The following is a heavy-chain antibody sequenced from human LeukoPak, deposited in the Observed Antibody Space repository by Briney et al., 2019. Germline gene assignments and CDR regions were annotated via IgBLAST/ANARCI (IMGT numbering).Heavy chain of an antibody. Sequence: GASVKVSCKASGYTFTSYDINWVRQAPGQGLEWMGWISAYNGNTNYAQKLQGRVTMTTDTSTSTAYMELRSLRSDDTAVYYCARDSEAYYSDYWGQGTLVTVSS. CDR1: GYTFTSYD. CDR3: ARDSEAYYSDY. CDR2: ISAYNGNT. V-gene: IGHV1-18*01. J-gene: IGHJ4*02.